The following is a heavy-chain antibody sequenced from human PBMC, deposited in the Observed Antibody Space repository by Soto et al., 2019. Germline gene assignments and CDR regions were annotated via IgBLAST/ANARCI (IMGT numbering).Heavy chain of an antibody. Sequence: ASVKVSCKASGYTFTSYGISWVRQAPGQGLEWMGWISAYNGNTNYAQKLQGRVTMTTDTSTSTAYMELRSLRSGDTAVYYCASTKHVDIVATNWFDPWGQGTLVTVSS. V-gene: IGHV1-18*01. J-gene: IGHJ5*02. CDR1: GYTFTSYG. CDR3: ASTKHVDIVATNWFDP. CDR2: ISAYNGNT. D-gene: IGHD5-12*01.